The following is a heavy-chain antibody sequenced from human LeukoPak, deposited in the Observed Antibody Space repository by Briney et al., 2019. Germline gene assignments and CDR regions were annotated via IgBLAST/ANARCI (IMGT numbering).Heavy chain of an antibody. CDR3: ARGAPRYCSSTSCPFDP. J-gene: IGHJ5*02. Sequence: SETLSLTCAVYGGSFSGYYWSWIRQPPGKGLEWIGEINHSGSTNYNPSLKSRVTISVDTSKNQFSLKLSSVTAADTAVYYCARGAPRYCSSTSCPFDPWGQGTLVTVSS. V-gene: IGHV4-34*01. D-gene: IGHD2-2*01. CDR2: INHSGST. CDR1: GGSFSGYY.